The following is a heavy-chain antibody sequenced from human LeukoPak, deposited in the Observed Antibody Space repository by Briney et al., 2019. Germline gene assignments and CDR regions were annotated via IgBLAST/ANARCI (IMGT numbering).Heavy chain of an antibody. CDR3: AREGSGSYFAWYFDL. Sequence: ASVTVSCKASGYTFTNYYMHWVRQAPGQGLEWMGIINPSGGSTSYAQKFQGRVTMTRDMSTSTVYMELSSLRSEDTAVYYCAREGSGSYFAWYFDLWGRGTLVTVSS. J-gene: IGHJ2*01. V-gene: IGHV1-46*01. CDR1: GYTFTNYY. D-gene: IGHD1-26*01. CDR2: INPSGGST.